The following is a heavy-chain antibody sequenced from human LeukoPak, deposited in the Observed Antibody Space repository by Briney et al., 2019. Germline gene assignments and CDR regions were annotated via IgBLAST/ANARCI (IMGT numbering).Heavy chain of an antibody. CDR1: GFTFSSYG. Sequence: GGSLRLSCAASGFTFSSYGMHWVRQAPGKGLEWAAFIRYDGSNKYYADSVKGRFTISRDNSKNTLYLQMNSLRAEDTAVYYCAKEGKTRNWNYYQAKPVYWGQGTLVTVSS. V-gene: IGHV3-30*02. CDR2: IRYDGSNK. J-gene: IGHJ4*02. D-gene: IGHD1-7*01. CDR3: AKEGKTRNWNYYQAKPVY.